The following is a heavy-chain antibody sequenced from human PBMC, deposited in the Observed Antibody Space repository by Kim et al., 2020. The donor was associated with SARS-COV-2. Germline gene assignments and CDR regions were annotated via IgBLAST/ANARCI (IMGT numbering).Heavy chain of an antibody. J-gene: IGHJ4*02. CDR1: GVTFGDYA. CDR2: IRSKLHGGTP. D-gene: IGHD2-2*01. CDR3: TRARWGGPSSDY. V-gene: IGHV3-49*04. Sequence: GGSLRLSCTGSGVTFGDYALSWVRQASGRGLEWVGFIRSKLHGGTPEYAASVKGRFTISRDDSKSIAYLQMNSLETEDTAIYYCTRARWGGPSSDYWGQGILVTVSS.